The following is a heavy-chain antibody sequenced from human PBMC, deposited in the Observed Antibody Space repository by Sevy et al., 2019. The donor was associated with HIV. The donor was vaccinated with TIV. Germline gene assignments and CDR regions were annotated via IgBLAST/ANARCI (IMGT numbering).Heavy chain of an antibody. D-gene: IGHD6-13*01. J-gene: IGHJ4*02. Sequence: GGSLRLSCAASGFTFSICWMTWVRQAPGKGLEWVANIKPDGSKKYYVDSVKGRFTISRDNAENSLYLQMNSLRAEDTAVYYCARAIALADSYWGQGTQVTVSS. CDR1: GFTFSICW. V-gene: IGHV3-7*01. CDR3: ARAIALADSY. CDR2: IKPDGSKK.